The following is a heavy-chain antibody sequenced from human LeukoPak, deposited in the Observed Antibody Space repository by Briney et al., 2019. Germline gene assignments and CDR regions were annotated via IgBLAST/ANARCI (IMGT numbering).Heavy chain of an antibody. CDR1: EHILSQLS. J-gene: IGHJ5*02. D-gene: IGHD2-2*01. Sequence: GASVKVSGKVSEHILSQLSMHWVRQAPGNGLEWMGGFDPEDGETIYAQKLKGRVTVTEDTSTDTAYMELSSLRSEDTAVYYCATSLPAAGINWFDPWGQGTLVTVSS. CDR2: FDPEDGET. CDR3: ATSLPAAGINWFDP. V-gene: IGHV1-24*01.